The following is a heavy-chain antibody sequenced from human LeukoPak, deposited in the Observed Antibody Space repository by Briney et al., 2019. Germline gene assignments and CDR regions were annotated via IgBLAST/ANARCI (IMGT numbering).Heavy chain of an antibody. CDR2: INTRSYI. CDR3: AREGGYCYGASCRSFDS. Sequence: PGGSLRLSCAASGFTFSSYSMNWVRQAPGKGLEWVSSINTRSYIYSADSVKGRFTISRDNDKNSVYLQMNSLRAEDTAVYYCAREGGYCYGASCRSFDSWGQGTLLTVSS. D-gene: IGHD2-15*01. CDR1: GFTFSSYS. J-gene: IGHJ4*02. V-gene: IGHV3-21*01.